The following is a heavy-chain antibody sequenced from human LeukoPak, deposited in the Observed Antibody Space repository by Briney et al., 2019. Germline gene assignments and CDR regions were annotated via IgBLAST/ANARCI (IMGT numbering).Heavy chain of an antibody. J-gene: IGHJ4*02. CDR3: ARGVYCSGGSCYFKFDY. V-gene: IGHV3-48*03. D-gene: IGHD2-15*01. Sequence: GSLRLSCAVSGFTFSSYEMNWVRQAPGKGLEWVSPISNSGSTIYYADSVKGRFTVSRDNAKNSLYLQMNSLRAEDTAVYYCARGVYCSGGSCYFKFDYWGQGTRVTVSS. CDR2: ISNSGSTI. CDR1: GFTFSSYE.